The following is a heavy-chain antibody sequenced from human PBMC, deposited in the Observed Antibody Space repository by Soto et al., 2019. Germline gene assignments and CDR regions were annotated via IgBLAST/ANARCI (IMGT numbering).Heavy chain of an antibody. Sequence: SVKVSCKASEGTFSSYAISWVRQAPGQGLEWMGGIIPIFGTTNYAQKFQGRVTITADESTSTAYMELSNLKSEDTAVYSCAIQDGGVVYWGQGTLVTVSS. CDR2: IIPIFGTT. CDR1: EGTFSSYA. D-gene: IGHD3-16*01. J-gene: IGHJ4*02. V-gene: IGHV1-69*13. CDR3: AIQDGGVVY.